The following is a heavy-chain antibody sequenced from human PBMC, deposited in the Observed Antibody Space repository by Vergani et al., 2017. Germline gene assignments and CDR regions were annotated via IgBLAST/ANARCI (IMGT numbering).Heavy chain of an antibody. CDR2: IAYDGSNK. V-gene: IGHV3-30-3*01. CDR1: GFTFSSYA. Sequence: QVQLVESGGGVVQPGRSLRLSCAASGFTFSSYAMHWVRQAPGKGLEWVAVIAYDGSNKYYADSVKGRFTISSDNSKNTLYLQMNSLRAEDTAVYYCAKEYSTGATFDYWGQGTLVTVSS. D-gene: IGHD1-26*01. CDR3: AKEYSTGATFDY. J-gene: IGHJ4*02.